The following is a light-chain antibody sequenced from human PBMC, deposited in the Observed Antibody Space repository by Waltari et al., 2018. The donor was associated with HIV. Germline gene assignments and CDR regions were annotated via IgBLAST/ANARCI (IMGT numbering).Light chain of an antibody. J-gene: IGLJ3*02. CDR3: AAWDDRLDGQGV. V-gene: IGLV1-44*01. Sequence: QSVLTQPPSASGTPWQRVTISCSGTRSHIGTHTVNWDQIIQGTAPKLLSYNDNPRPSGVPDRFSGSRSGTSASLAISGLQSEDEADYYCAAWDDRLDGQGVFGGGTTLTVL. CDR1: RSHIGTHT. CDR2: NDN.